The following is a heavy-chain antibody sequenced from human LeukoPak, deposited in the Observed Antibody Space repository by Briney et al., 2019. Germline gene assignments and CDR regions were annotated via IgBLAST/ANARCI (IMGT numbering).Heavy chain of an antibody. D-gene: IGHD1-7*01. CDR1: GGSISSYY. CDR2: IYYSGST. J-gene: IGHJ6*02. CDR3: ARGFTSPSITGTMADRYYYYYGMDV. Sequence: PSETLSLTCTVSGGSISSYYWSWIRQPPGKGLEWIGYIYYSGSTNYNPSLKSRVTISVDTSKNQFSLKLSSVTAADTAVYYCARGFTSPSITGTMADRYYYYYGMDVWGQGTTVTVSS. V-gene: IGHV4-59*01.